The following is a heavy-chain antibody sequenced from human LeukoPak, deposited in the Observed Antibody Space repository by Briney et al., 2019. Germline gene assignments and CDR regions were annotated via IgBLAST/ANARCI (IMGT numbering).Heavy chain of an antibody. V-gene: IGHV3-74*01. CDR3: ARRSGIAVAGAFDY. CDR1: RFTFSTYW. D-gene: IGHD6-19*01. J-gene: IGHJ4*02. CDR2: INSDGSST. Sequence: GGSLRLSCAASRFTFSTYWMHWVRQAPGKGLVWVSRINSDGSSTYYADSVKGRFTISRDNSKNTLYLQMNSLRAEDTAVYYCARRSGIAVAGAFDYWGQGTLVTVSS.